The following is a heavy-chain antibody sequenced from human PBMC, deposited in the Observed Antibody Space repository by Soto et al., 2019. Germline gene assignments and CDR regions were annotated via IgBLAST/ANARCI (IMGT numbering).Heavy chain of an antibody. J-gene: IGHJ4*02. CDR1: GFAFSSYG. V-gene: IGHV3-30*18. CDR2: ISYDGSNK. CDR3: AKDLIARELWSNPDN. Sequence: GSLRLSCAASGFAFSSYGMHWVRQAPGKGLEWVALISYDGSNKYYADSVKGRFIISRDNSKNTVYLQMNSLRAEDTAVYYCAKDLIARELWSNPDNWGQGTLVTVSS. D-gene: IGHD5-18*01.